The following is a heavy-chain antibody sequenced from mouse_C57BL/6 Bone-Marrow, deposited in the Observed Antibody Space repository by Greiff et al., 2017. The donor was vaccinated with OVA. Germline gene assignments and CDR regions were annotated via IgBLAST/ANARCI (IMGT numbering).Heavy chain of an antibody. D-gene: IGHD3-2*02. J-gene: IGHJ3*01. Sequence: QVQLKQSGAELARPGASVKLSCKASGYTFTSYGISWVKQRTGQGLEWIGEIYPRSGNTYYNEKFKGKATLTEDKSSSTAYMELRSLTSEDSAVYFCARPLRQLRLPAWFAYWGQGTLVTVSA. CDR2: IYPRSGNT. CDR1: GYTFTSYG. CDR3: ARPLRQLRLPAWFAY. V-gene: IGHV1-81*01.